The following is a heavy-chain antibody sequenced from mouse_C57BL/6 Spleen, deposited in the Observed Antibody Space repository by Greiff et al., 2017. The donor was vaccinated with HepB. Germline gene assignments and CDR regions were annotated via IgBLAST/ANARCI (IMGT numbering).Heavy chain of an antibody. Sequence: QVQLQQSGAELVMPGASVKLSCKASGYTFTSYWMHWVKQRPGQGLEWIGEIDPSDSYTNYNQKFKGKSTLTVDKSSSTAYMQLSSLTSEDSAVYYCARGDYGNISWFAYWGQGTLVTVSA. J-gene: IGHJ3*01. D-gene: IGHD2-1*01. CDR3: ARGDYGNISWFAY. V-gene: IGHV1-69*01. CDR2: IDPSDSYT. CDR1: GYTFTSYW.